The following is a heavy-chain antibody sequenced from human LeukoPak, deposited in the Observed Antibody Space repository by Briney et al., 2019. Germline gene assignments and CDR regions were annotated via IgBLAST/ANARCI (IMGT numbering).Heavy chain of an antibody. D-gene: IGHD3-16*02. CDR1: GGSISSYY. Sequence: PSETLSLTCTVSGGSISSYYWSWVRQAPGKGLEWVANIKQDGSEKYYVDSVKGRFTISRDNAKNSLYLQMNSLRAEDTAVYYCARDFFAFGGVIALLDSWGQGTLVTVSS. CDR2: IKQDGSEK. CDR3: ARDFFAFGGVIALLDS. J-gene: IGHJ4*02. V-gene: IGHV3-7*01.